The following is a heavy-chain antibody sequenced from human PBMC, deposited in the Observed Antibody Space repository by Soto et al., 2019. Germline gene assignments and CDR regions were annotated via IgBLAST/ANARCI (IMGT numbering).Heavy chain of an antibody. CDR1: WGSVSSNTAT. CDR3: AGELDIHHGLGY. J-gene: IGHJ4*02. V-gene: IGHV6-1*01. Sequence: PSQTLSLTCAISWGSVSSNTATSNWVRQSPSRGLEWLGRTYYRSNWNFDYALSVKSRITINPDTSKNQFSLQLNSLTPEDTAVYYCAGELDIHHGLGYWGPGTSVTVS. D-gene: IGHD6-19*01. CDR2: TYYRSNWNF.